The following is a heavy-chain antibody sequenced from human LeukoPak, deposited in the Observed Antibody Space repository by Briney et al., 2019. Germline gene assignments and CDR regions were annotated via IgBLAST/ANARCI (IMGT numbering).Heavy chain of an antibody. D-gene: IGHD3-16*02. J-gene: IGHJ4*02. CDR3: AKDPYDYVWGSYRYLGPVFDY. CDR2: ISGSGGST. V-gene: IGHV3-23*01. Sequence: PGGSLRLSCAASGFTFSSYAMSWVRQAPGKGLEWVSAISGSGGSTYYADSVKGRFTISRDNSKNTLYLQMNSLRAEDTAVYYCAKDPYDYVWGSYRYLGPVFDYWGQGTLVTVS. CDR1: GFTFSSYA.